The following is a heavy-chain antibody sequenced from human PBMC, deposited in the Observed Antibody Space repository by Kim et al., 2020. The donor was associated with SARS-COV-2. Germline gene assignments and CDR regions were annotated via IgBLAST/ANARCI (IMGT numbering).Heavy chain of an antibody. V-gene: IGHV5-51*01. D-gene: IGHD3-22*01. Sequence: GESLKISCKGSGYSFTSYWIGWVRQMPGKGLEWMGIIYPGDSDTRYSPSFQGQVTISADKSISTAYLQWSSLKASDTAMYYCARRQRGYDSSGYYYEQHTANYGMDVWGQGTTVTVSS. CDR1: GYSFTSYW. J-gene: IGHJ6*02. CDR2: IYPGDSDT. CDR3: ARRQRGYDSSGYYYEQHTANYGMDV.